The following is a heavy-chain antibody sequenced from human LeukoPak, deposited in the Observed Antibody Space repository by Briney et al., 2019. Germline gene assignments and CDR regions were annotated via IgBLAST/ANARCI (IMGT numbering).Heavy chain of an antibody. J-gene: IGHJ4*02. D-gene: IGHD2-2*01. CDR3: ARYCTSTTCILRGFDY. CDR2: IYHTGSA. CDR1: GYSFTSGHY. V-gene: IGHV4-38-2*01. Sequence: SETLSLTCSVSGYSFTSGHYWGWIRQPPGKGLEWIANIYHTGSAHYDPSLKSRVTLSVDTSTNQFSLKLSSVTAADTAVYYCARYCTSTTCILRGFDYWGQGTLVTVSS.